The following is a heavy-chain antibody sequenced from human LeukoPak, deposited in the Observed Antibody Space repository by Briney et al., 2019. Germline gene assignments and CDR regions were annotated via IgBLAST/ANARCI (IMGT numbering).Heavy chain of an antibody. CDR2: NSSSSSYT. CDR1: GFTFSDYY. D-gene: IGHD6-13*01. Sequence: GGSLRLSCAASGFTFSDYYMSWIRQAPGKGLEWVSYNSSSSSYTNYADSVKGRFTISRDNAKNSLYLQMNSLRAEDTAVYYCARGKPEYSSSWYYFDYWGQGTLVTVSS. V-gene: IGHV3-11*06. CDR3: ARGKPEYSSSWYYFDY. J-gene: IGHJ4*02.